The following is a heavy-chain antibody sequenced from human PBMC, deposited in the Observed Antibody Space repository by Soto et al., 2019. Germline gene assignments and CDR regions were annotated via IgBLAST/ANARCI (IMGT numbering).Heavy chain of an antibody. Sequence: PSETLSLSCTVCGGSISSYYWSWIRQPPGKGLEWIGYIYYSGSTTYNPSLKSRVTISVDTSKNQFSLKLTSVTAADTAVYYCARRYYDILTGYSLLDYWGPGTQVTVSS. CDR2: IYYSGST. J-gene: IGHJ4*02. CDR3: ARRYYDILTGYSLLDY. V-gene: IGHV4-59*08. D-gene: IGHD3-9*01. CDR1: GGSISSYY.